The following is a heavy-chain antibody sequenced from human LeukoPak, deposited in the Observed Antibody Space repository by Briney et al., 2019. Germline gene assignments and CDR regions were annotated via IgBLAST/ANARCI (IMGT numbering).Heavy chain of an antibody. CDR2: INPNSGGT. Sequence: ASVKVSCKASGYTFTGYYMHWVRQAPGQGLEWMGWINPNSGGTNYAQKFQGRVTTTRDTSISTAYMELSRLRSDDTAVYYCARAGIVGATEGVDAFDIWGQGTMVTVSS. CDR1: GYTFTGYY. J-gene: IGHJ3*02. D-gene: IGHD1-26*01. CDR3: ARAGIVGATEGVDAFDI. V-gene: IGHV1-2*02.